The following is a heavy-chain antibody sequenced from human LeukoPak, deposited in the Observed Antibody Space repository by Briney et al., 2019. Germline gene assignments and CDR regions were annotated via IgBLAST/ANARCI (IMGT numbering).Heavy chain of an antibody. CDR1: GFNFNKYD. CDR3: AKGGWLDD. V-gene: IGHV3-23*01. J-gene: IGHJ4*02. Sequence: SGGSLRLSCAASGFNFNKYDMTWARQAPGKGLEWASTITGRSDKTYYTDSVKGRFVTSRDNYKDTLYLQMNSLRAEDTALYYCAKGGWLDDLGQGALVTVSS. CDR2: ITGRSDKT. D-gene: IGHD6-19*01.